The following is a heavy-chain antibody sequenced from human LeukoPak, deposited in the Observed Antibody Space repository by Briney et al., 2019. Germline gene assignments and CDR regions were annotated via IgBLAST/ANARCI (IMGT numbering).Heavy chain of an antibody. CDR1: GGSISSGGYY. J-gene: IGHJ4*02. V-gene: IGHV4-31*03. CDR3: ARGAPYYYDSSGSYFDY. Sequence: SETLSPTCTVSGGSISSGGYYWSWIRQHPGKGLEWIGYIYYSGSTYYNPSLKSRVTISVDTSKNQFSLKLSSVTAADTAVYYCARGAPYYYDSSGSYFDYWGQGTLVTVSS. D-gene: IGHD3-22*01. CDR2: IYYSGST.